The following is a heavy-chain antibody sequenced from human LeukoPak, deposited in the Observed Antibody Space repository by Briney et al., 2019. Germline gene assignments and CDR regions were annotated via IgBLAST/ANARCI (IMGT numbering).Heavy chain of an antibody. Sequence: ASVKVSCKASGYTFTSYDINWVRQATGQGLEWMGWMNPNSGNTGYAQKFQGRVTMTRNTSISTAYMELSGLRSEDTAVYYCARAPTGYSYGPYYYYYYGMDVWGQGTTVTVSS. D-gene: IGHD5-18*01. J-gene: IGHJ6*02. CDR1: GYTFTSYD. CDR2: MNPNSGNT. CDR3: ARAPTGYSYGPYYYYYYGMDV. V-gene: IGHV1-8*01.